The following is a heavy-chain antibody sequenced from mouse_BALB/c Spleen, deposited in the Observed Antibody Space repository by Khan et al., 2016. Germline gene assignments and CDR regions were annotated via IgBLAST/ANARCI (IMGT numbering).Heavy chain of an antibody. J-gene: IGHJ4*01. Sequence: QIQLVQSGPELKKPGETVKISCKASAYTFTNYGMNWVKQAPGKGLKWMGWINTYTGESTYDDDFKGRFAFSLETSVSTGYLQINNLKKEDTATYFCARNYYGSSYAMDYWGQGTSVTVSS. CDR2: INTYTGES. CDR1: AYTFTNYG. V-gene: IGHV9-3-1*01. D-gene: IGHD1-1*01. CDR3: ARNYYGSSYAMDY.